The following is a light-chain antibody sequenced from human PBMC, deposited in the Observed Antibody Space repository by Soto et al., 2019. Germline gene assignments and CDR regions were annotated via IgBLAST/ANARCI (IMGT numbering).Light chain of an antibody. CDR3: AAWDDSLSGYV. CDR2: SNN. J-gene: IGLJ1*01. CDR1: SSNIGKNY. Sequence: QSALTQPPSASGTPGQRVTISCSGSSSNIGKNYVYWYQQLPGTAPKLLIYSNNQRPSGVPDRFSGSKSGTSASLAISGHRSEDEADYYCAAWDDSLSGYVFATGTKVTVL. V-gene: IGLV1-47*02.